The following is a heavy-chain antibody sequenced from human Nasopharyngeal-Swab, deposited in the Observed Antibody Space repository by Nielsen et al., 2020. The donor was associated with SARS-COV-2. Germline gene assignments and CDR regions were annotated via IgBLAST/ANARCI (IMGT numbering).Heavy chain of an antibody. CDR2: INHSGST. V-gene: IGHV4-34*01. CDR1: GGPFSGYF. CDR3: ARYRQYRGYYYYGMDV. J-gene: IGHJ6*02. Sequence: GSLRLSCAAYGGPFSGYFWSWIRQPPGKGLEWIGEINHSGSTNYNPSLKSRVTISVNTSKNQFSLKLSSVTAADTAAYYCARYRQYRGYYYYGMDVWGQGTTVTVSS. D-gene: IGHD6-13*01.